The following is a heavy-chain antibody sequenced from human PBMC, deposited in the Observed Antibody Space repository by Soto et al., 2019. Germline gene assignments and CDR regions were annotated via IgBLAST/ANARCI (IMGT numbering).Heavy chain of an antibody. V-gene: IGHV4-59*01. CDR1: GGSISSYY. D-gene: IGHD2-2*01. CDR3: ARVHRVEIVVVPAAKAFDI. Sequence: QVQLQESGPGLVKPSETLSLTCTVSGGSISSYYWSWIRQPPGKGLEWIGYIYYSGSTNYNPSLMSRVTISVDTSKNQFSLKLSSVTAADTAVYYCARVHRVEIVVVPAAKAFDIWGQGTMVTVSS. J-gene: IGHJ3*02. CDR2: IYYSGST.